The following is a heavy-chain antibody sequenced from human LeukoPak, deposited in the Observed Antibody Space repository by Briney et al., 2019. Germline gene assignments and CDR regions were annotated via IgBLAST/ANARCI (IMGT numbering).Heavy chain of an antibody. CDR2: IIPIFGAA. V-gene: IGHV1-69*01. CDR1: GGTFSSYA. J-gene: IGHJ3*02. D-gene: IGHD2-15*01. CDR3: ARERYCSGGSCYSYDAFDI. Sequence: SVKVSCKASGGTFSSYAISWVRQAPGQGREWMGGIIPIFGAANYAQKFQGRVTITADESTSTAYMELSRLRSEDAAVYYCARERYCSGGSCYSYDAFDIWGQGTMVTVSS.